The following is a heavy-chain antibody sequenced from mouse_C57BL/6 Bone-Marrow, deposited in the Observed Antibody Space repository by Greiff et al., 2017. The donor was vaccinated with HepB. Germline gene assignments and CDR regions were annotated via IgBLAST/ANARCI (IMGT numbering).Heavy chain of an antibody. CDR2: IDPSDSET. CDR3: ARSGAHYSNPWYFDV. V-gene: IGHV1-52*01. D-gene: IGHD2-5*01. Sequence: QVQLKQPGAELVRPGSSVKLSCKASGYTFTSYWMHWVKQRPIQGLEWIGNIDPSDSETHYNQKFKDKATLTVDKSSSTAYMQLSSLTSEDSAVYYCARSGAHYSNPWYFDVWGTGTTVTVSS. J-gene: IGHJ1*03. CDR1: GYTFTSYW.